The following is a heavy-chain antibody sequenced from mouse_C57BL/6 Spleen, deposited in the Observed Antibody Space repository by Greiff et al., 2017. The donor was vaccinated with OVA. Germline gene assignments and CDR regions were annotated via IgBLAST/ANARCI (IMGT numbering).Heavy chain of an antibody. CDR3: ARSYYRAYYFDY. Sequence: QVQLQQSGAELARPGASVKLSCKASGYTFTSYGISWVKQRTGQGLEWIGEIYPRSGNTYYNEKFKGKATLTADKSSSTAYMELRSLTSEDSAVYFCARSYYRAYYFDYWGQGTTLTVSS. CDR2: IYPRSGNT. V-gene: IGHV1-81*01. D-gene: IGHD2-12*01. J-gene: IGHJ2*01. CDR1: GYTFTSYG.